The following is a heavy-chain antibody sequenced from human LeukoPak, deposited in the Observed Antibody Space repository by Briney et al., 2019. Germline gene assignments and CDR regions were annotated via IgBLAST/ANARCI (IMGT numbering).Heavy chain of an antibody. D-gene: IGHD6-13*01. Sequence: PGGSLRLSCAASGFTFTSYGMHWVRQAPGKGLEWVALIWYDGRKEYYADSVKGRFTISRDDSRNTLYLQMNGLIAEDTAVYYCARLGSSWSSDYWGQGTLVTVSS. CDR1: GFTFTSYG. CDR2: IWYDGRKE. CDR3: ARLGSSWSSDY. V-gene: IGHV3-33*01. J-gene: IGHJ4*02.